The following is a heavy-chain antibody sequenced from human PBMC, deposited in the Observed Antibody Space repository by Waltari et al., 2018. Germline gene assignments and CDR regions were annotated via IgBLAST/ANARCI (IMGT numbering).Heavy chain of an antibody. D-gene: IGHD6-19*01. Sequence: QVQLQESGPGLVKPSQTLSLTCTVSGVSISSGSYYWSWIRQPAGKGLEWIGRIYTSGSTNFNPSLNSRVTISVDTSKNQFSLKLSSVTAADTAVYYCALAVAGRGVFDYWGQGTLVTVSS. V-gene: IGHV4-61*02. J-gene: IGHJ4*02. CDR2: IYTSGST. CDR1: GVSISSGSYY. CDR3: ALAVAGRGVFDY.